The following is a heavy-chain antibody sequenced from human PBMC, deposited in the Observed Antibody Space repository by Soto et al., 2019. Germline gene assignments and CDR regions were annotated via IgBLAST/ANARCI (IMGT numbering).Heavy chain of an antibody. CDR3: ASSWRFDAFDI. CDR1: GFTVSSNY. D-gene: IGHD1-1*01. Sequence: EGSLRLSCAASGFTVSSNYMSWVRQAPGKGLEWVSVIYSGGSTYYADSVKGRFTISRDNSKNTLYLQMNSLRAEDTAVYYCASSWRFDAFDIWGQGTMVTVSS. J-gene: IGHJ3*02. V-gene: IGHV3-66*01. CDR2: IYSGGST.